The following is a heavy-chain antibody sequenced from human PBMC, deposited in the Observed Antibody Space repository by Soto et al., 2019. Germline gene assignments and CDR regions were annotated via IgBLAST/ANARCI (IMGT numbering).Heavy chain of an antibody. CDR2: INPDGSRT. CDR3: ARVAVTPYYFDY. V-gene: IGHV3-74*01. Sequence: EVQLVESGGDLVQPGGSLRLSCAASGFTFTSYWMHWVRQSPGKGLVWVSRINPDGSRTSYADSVKGRFTISRDNAKNTLYLQMNSLGADDTAVYYCARVAVTPYYFDYWGHGTLVTVSS. J-gene: IGHJ4*01. CDR1: GFTFTSYW. D-gene: IGHD4-17*01.